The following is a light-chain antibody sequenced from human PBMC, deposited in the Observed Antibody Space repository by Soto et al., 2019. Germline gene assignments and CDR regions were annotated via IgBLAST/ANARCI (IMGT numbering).Light chain of an antibody. Sequence: IQMTQSPSSLSASVGDRVTITCRASQSISSYLNWFQQKPGKAPKLLIYAASSLQSGVPSRFSGSGSGTDFTLTISSLQPEAFATYSCPLSYSTPVYTFSPGTK. J-gene: IGKJ2*01. V-gene: IGKV1-39*01. CDR3: PLSYSTPVYT. CDR1: QSISSY. CDR2: AAS.